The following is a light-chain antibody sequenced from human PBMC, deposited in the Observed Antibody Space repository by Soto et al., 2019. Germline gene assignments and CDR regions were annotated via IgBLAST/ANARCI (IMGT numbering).Light chain of an antibody. CDR3: QSYDSSLSNWV. J-gene: IGLJ3*02. CDR1: SSNIGAGYD. CDR2: GNS. V-gene: IGLV1-40*01. Sequence: QSVLTQPPSVSGAPGQRVTISCTGSSSNIGAGYDVHWYQQLPGTAPKLLIYGNSNRPSGVPDRLSGSKSGTSASLAITGLQAEDEADYHCQSYDSSLSNWVFGGGTKVTVL.